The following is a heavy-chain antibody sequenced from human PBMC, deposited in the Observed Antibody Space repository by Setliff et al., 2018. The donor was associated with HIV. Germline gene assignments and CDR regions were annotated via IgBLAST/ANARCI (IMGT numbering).Heavy chain of an antibody. CDR2: INPNSGGT. CDR1: GDKFGSFD. V-gene: IGHV1-2*06. J-gene: IGHJ6*03. CDR3: AREGLWFGDRGYFMDV. Sequence: ASVKVSCKTSGDKFGSFDINWVRQAPGQGLEWMGRINPNSGGTNYAQKFQGRVTMTRDTPISTAYMELSRLRSDDTAVYYCAREGLWFGDRGYFMDVWGKGTAVTVSS. D-gene: IGHD3-10*01.